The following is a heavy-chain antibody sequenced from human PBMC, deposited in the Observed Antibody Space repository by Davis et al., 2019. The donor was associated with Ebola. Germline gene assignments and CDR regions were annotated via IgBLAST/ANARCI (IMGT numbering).Heavy chain of an antibody. Sequence: ASVKVSCKASGYTFTNYGISWVRQAPGQGLEWMGWISGYSGNTNYAQEFQDRVTMTTDTSTTTVYMELRSLRSDDTAVYYCARGPAGDVVVTIPFDHWGQGTLVTVSS. CDR1: GYTFTNYG. CDR2: ISGYSGNT. CDR3: ARGPAGDVVVTIPFDH. D-gene: IGHD2-21*02. V-gene: IGHV1-18*04. J-gene: IGHJ4*02.